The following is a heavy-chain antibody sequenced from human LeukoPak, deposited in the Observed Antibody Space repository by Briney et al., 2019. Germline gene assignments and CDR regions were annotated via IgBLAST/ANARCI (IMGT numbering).Heavy chain of an antibody. CDR1: GYSFSGHG. CDR3: ARPGADCGSAGCYTYPYYGLDV. D-gene: IGHD2-2*02. J-gene: IGHJ6*02. CDR2: ISAYNGNT. V-gene: IGHV1-18*01. Sequence: ASVKVSCKASGYSFSGHGITWVRQAPGQELEWMGWISAYNGNTKYAQNLQGRVTMTTDISTSTAYMELRSLRSDDTAVYYCARPGADCGSAGCYTYPYYGLDVWGQGTTVTVSS.